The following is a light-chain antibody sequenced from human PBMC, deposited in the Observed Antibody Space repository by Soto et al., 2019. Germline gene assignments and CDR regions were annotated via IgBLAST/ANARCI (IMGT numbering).Light chain of an antibody. J-gene: IGKJ4*01. CDR1: QSISSW. CDR2: DAS. CDR3: QQYNSYLT. V-gene: IGKV1-5*01. Sequence: DIQMTQSPSTLSASVGDRVTITCRASQSISSWLAWYQQKPGKAPKLLIYDASSLESGVPSRFSGSGSGTEFTLTISSLQPDDFANYYCQQYNSYLTFGGGTKVDIK.